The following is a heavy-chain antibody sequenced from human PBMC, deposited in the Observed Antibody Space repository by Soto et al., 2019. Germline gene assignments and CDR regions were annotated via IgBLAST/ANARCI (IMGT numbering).Heavy chain of an antibody. D-gene: IGHD6-19*01. CDR2: IRVYNGNT. V-gene: IGHV1-18*01. J-gene: IGHJ4*02. CDR1: GYTFTSYG. Sequence: QVQLVQSGAEVKKPGASVKVSCKASGYTFTSYGISSVRQAPGQGLEWMGWIRVYNGNTNYAQKFQGRVTMTTDTSTSTAYMELRSLRSDDTAVYYCARGDYSSGWHALDYWGQGTLVTVSS. CDR3: ARGDYSSGWHALDY.